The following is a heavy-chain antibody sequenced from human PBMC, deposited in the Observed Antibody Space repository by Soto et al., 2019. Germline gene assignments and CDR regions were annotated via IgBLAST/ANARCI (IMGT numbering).Heavy chain of an antibody. V-gene: IGHV1-2*02. J-gene: IGHJ4*02. CDR2: INPNNGAT. D-gene: IGHD3-22*01. CDR1: ADTFTSYY. CDR3: APHYPDSSGYFDH. Sequence: ASVKVSCKAPADTFTSYYIHWVRQAPGQGLEYMGWINPNNGATNYAQNFQGRVTMTWDTSISTAYMEVRRLRSDDTAVYYCAPHYPDSSGYFDHWGQGTLVTVSS.